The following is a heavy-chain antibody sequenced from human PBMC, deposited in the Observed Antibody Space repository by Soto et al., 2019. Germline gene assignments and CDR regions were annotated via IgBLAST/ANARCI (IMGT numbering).Heavy chain of an antibody. Sequence: EVQLVESGGGLVQPGGSLRLSCTVSGFTFGDYWMTWVRQAPGKGLEWVANMNQDGSEKYYVDSVQGRFAISRDNAKNSLYLQMHSLSAADTAVYYWASQRVSYAMDVWGQGTTVTVSS. CDR1: GFTFGDYW. CDR3: ASQRVSYAMDV. D-gene: IGHD1-1*01. V-gene: IGHV3-7*05. J-gene: IGHJ6*02. CDR2: MNQDGSEK.